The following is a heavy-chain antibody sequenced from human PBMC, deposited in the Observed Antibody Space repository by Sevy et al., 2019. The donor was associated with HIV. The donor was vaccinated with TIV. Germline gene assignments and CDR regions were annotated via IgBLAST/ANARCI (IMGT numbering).Heavy chain of an antibody. CDR1: GFTFSSYG. V-gene: IGHV3-33*01. CDR3: ARDESYDIWAGYFGAFDI. Sequence: GGSLRLSCAASGFTFSSYGMHWVRQAPGKGLEWVAVIWYDGSNKYYADSVKGRFTISRDNSRNTLYLQMNSLRAEDRAVYYGARDESYDIWAGYFGAFDIWGQGTMVTVSS. D-gene: IGHD3-9*01. CDR2: IWYDGSNK. J-gene: IGHJ3*02.